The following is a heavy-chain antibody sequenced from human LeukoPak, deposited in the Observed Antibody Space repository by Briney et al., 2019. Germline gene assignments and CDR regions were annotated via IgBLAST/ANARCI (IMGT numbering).Heavy chain of an antibody. CDR2: IYYIGTT. CDR1: RGSISPYY. Sequence: SSETLSLTCTVSRGSISPYYWSWIRQSPGKGLEWIGYIYYIGTTNYNPSLQSRVTMSVDTSTSQFTLNLASVTAADTAVYYCARGGFESCSAGSCLLGNYWGQGILVAVSS. V-gene: IGHV4-59*01. D-gene: IGHD2-15*01. CDR3: ARGGFESCSAGSCLLGNY. J-gene: IGHJ4*02.